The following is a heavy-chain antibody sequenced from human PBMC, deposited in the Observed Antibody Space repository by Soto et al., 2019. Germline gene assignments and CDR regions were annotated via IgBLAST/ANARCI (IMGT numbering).Heavy chain of an antibody. J-gene: IGHJ6*02. CDR2: ISGSGGST. CDR1: GFTVSSYA. D-gene: IGHD3-10*01. CDR3: AKTSRRITMVRGVRAYMDV. V-gene: IGHV3-23*01. Sequence: PGGSLRLACAACGFTVSSYAMGWVRRAPGKGLEWVSAISGSGGSTYYADSVKGRFTISRDSSKNTLYLQMNSLRAEDTAVYYCAKTSRRITMVRGVRAYMDVWGQGTTVTVSS.